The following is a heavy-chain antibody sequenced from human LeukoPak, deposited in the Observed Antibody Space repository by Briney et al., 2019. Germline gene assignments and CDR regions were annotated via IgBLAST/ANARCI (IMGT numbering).Heavy chain of an antibody. CDR1: GGSFSGYY. Sequence: SETLSLTCAVYGGSFSGYYWSWIRQPPGKGLEWIGEINHSGSTYYNPSLKSRVTISVDTSKNQFSLKLSSVTAADTAVYYCARMSGSGYHKINDYYGMDVWGQGTTVTVSS. V-gene: IGHV4-34*01. CDR2: INHSGST. CDR3: ARMSGSGYHKINDYYGMDV. J-gene: IGHJ6*02. D-gene: IGHD3-3*01.